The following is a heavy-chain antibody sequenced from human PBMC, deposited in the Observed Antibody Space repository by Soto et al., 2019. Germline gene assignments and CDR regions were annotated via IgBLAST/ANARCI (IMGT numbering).Heavy chain of an antibody. J-gene: IGHJ4*02. D-gene: IGHD3-3*01. CDR2: ISACSGNT. V-gene: IGHV1-18*01. CDR1: GYTFTSYG. Sequence: GASVKLSCKASGYTFTSYGISWVRQAPGQGLEWMGLISACSGNTSYAQKLQGRVTMTTDTSTSTVYMELSSLRSEDTAVYYCNVPFGSVTTFTFDYWGQGTLVTVSS. CDR3: NVPFGSVTTFTFDY.